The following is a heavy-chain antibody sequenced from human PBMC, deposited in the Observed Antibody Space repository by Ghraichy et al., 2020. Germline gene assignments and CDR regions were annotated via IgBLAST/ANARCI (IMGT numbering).Heavy chain of an antibody. V-gene: IGHV3-23*01. J-gene: IGHJ1*01. Sequence: GGSLRLSCAASGFTFSSYAMSWVRQAPGKGLEWVSAISGSGGSTYYADSVKGRFTISRDNSKNTLYLQMNSLRAEDTAVYYCAKGPPYCSSTSCAVLGQHWGQGTLFTVSS. D-gene: IGHD2-2*01. CDR1: GFTFSSYA. CDR2: ISGSGGST. CDR3: AKGPPYCSSTSCAVLGQH.